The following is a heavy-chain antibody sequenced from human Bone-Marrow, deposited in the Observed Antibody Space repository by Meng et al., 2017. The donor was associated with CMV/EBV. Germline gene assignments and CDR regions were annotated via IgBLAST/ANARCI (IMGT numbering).Heavy chain of an antibody. Sequence: SETLSLTCIVSGGSVNSGNYYWNWIRQPPGKGLEWIGNIYSSGSTSYNPSLKSRVTISVDMSRDRFSLKLRSVTAADTAVYYCAGGGDTVVGFDNWGQGRMITVSS. CDR3: AGGGDTVVGFDN. J-gene: IGHJ4*02. D-gene: IGHD2-15*01. CDR2: IYSSGST. V-gene: IGHV4-61*01. CDR1: GGSVNSGNYY.